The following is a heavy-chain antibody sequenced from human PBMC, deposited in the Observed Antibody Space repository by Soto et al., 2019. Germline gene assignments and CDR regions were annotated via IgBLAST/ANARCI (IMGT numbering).Heavy chain of an antibody. CDR1: GGSISSGCYY. CDR2: INHSGST. V-gene: IGHV4-39*07. Sequence: LSLTCTVSGGSISSGCYYWSWIRQPPGKGLEWIGEINHSGSTNYNPSLKSRVTISVDTSKNQFSLKLSSVTAADTAVYYCARRLVHVDYWGQGTLVTVSS. D-gene: IGHD6-19*01. J-gene: IGHJ4*02. CDR3: ARRLVHVDY.